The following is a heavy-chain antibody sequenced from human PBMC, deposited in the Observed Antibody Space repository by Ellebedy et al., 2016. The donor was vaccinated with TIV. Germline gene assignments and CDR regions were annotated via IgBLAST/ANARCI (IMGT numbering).Heavy chain of an antibody. CDR1: GFTFSSYA. Sequence: GGSLRLSXAASGFTFSSYAMSWVRQAPGKGLEWVSAISGSGGSTYYADSVKGRFTISRDNSKNTLYLQMNSLRAEDTAVYYCAKDRSRTGDAWSFDYWGQGTLVTVSS. V-gene: IGHV3-23*01. CDR3: AKDRSRTGDAWSFDY. CDR2: ISGSGGST. J-gene: IGHJ4*02. D-gene: IGHD7-27*01.